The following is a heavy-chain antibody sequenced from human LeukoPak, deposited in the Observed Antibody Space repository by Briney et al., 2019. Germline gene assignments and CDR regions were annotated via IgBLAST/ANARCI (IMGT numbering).Heavy chain of an antibody. Sequence: RGSLRLSCAVSGFSVNRIFWTWVRQAPGKGLEWVSVTFGGGNTYYADSVKGRFTISTDNSKNTLYLQMNNLRVEDAALYYCAGSAGGALDFWGQGALVTVSS. CDR2: TFGGGNT. V-gene: IGHV3-66*01. J-gene: IGHJ4*02. CDR1: GFSVNRIF. D-gene: IGHD1-26*01. CDR3: AGSAGGALDF.